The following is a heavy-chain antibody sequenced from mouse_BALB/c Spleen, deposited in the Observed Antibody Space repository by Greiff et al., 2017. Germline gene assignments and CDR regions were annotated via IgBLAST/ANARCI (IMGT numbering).Heavy chain of an antibody. CDR1: GYTFTNYW. CDR3: ARWNYGKEYAMDY. V-gene: IGHV1-63*02. J-gene: IGHJ4*01. D-gene: IGHD2-1*01. Sequence: QVQLQQSGAELVRPGTSVKISCKASGYTFTNYWLGWVKQRPGHGLEWIGDIYPGGGYTNYNEKFKGKATLTADTSSSTAYMQLSSLTSEDSAVYFCARWNYGKEYAMDYWGQGTSVTVSS. CDR2: IYPGGGYT.